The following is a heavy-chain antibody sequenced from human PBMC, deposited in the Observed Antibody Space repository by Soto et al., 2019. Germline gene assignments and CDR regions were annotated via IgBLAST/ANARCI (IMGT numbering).Heavy chain of an antibody. V-gene: IGHV4-31*03. CDR2: IYYSGST. D-gene: IGHD3-10*01. J-gene: IGHJ4*02. CDR1: GGSISSGGYY. CDR3: SRVWFGEYLDY. Sequence: PSETLSLTCTVSGGSISSGGYYWSWIRQHPGKGLEWIGYIYYSGSTYYNPSLKSRVTISVDTSKNQFSLKLSSVTAADTAVYFCSRVWFGEYLDYWGQGTLVPVSS.